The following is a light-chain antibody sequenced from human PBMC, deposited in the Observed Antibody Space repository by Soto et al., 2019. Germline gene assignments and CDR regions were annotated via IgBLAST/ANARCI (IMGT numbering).Light chain of an antibody. J-gene: IGKJ1*01. Sequence: DIQMTQSPSFLSASVGDRVTITCQASHDITNYLNWYQQKSGKATKLLIYDASNLETGVPSRFSGSGSGTHFTFTITSLQPEDFATYYCQQYDDLWTFGQGTKVEIK. CDR3: QQYDDLWT. CDR1: HDITNY. V-gene: IGKV1-33*01. CDR2: DAS.